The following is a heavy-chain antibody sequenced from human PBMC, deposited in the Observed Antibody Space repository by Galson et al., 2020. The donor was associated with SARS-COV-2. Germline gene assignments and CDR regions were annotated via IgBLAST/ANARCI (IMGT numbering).Heavy chain of an antibody. CDR1: GFTSSGSA. V-gene: IGHV3-73*01. Sequence: GGSLRLSCAASGFTSSGSAMHWVRQASGNGLEWVGRIRSKANSYATAYAASVKGRFTISRDDSKNTAYLQMNSLKTEDTAVYYCMYTAMVDYWGQGTLVTVSS. CDR2: IRSKANSYAT. CDR3: MYTAMVDY. D-gene: IGHD5-18*01. J-gene: IGHJ4*02.